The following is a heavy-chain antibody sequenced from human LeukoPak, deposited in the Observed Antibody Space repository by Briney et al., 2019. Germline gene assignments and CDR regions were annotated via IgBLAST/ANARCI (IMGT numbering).Heavy chain of an antibody. D-gene: IGHD3-22*01. V-gene: IGHV4-59*08. CDR2: IYYSGST. CDR1: GGSLSSYY. Sequence: SETLSLTCTVSGGSLSSYYWSWIRQPPGRGLEWIGYIYYSGSTNYNPSLKSRVTISVDTSKNQFSLKLSSVTAADTAVYYCARYGFTGGYYFLDYWGQGTLVTVSS. CDR3: ARYGFTGGYYFLDY. J-gene: IGHJ4*02.